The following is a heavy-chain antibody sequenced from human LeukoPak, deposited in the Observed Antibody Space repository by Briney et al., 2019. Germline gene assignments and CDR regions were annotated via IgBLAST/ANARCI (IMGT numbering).Heavy chain of an antibody. J-gene: IGHJ4*02. V-gene: IGHV4-4*07. CDR2: IYSSGST. CDR3: ARFGPTYFFDY. D-gene: IGHD3/OR15-3a*01. Sequence: SETLSLTCTVSGGSISSYYWSWIRQSAGKGLEYIGRIYSSGSTNYNPSLKSRVTMSVDTSKNQFSLKPSSVTAADTAVYYCARFGPTYFFDYWGQGTLVTVSS. CDR1: GGSISSYY.